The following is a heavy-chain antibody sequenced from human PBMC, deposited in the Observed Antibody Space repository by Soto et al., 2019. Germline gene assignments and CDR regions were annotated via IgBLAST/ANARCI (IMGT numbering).Heavy chain of an antibody. V-gene: IGHV1-18*01. J-gene: IGHJ4*02. D-gene: IGHD3-3*01. Sequence: ASLKVSCKASGYTFTSYGISWVRQAPGQGLEWMGWISAYNGNTNYAQKLQGRVTMTTDTSTSTAYMELRSLRSDDTAVYYCARLRFLEWLKDYWGQGTLVTVSS. CDR2: ISAYNGNT. CDR1: GYTFTSYG. CDR3: ARLRFLEWLKDY.